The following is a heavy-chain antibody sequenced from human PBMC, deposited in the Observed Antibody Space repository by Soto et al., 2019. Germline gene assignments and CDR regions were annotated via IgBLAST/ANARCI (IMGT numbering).Heavy chain of an antibody. Sequence: GGFLRLSCAASGFTFSSYWMHWVRQAPGKGLVWVSRINSDGSSTSYADSVKGRFTISRDNAKNTLYLQMNSLRAEDTAVYYCARGAARTYYMDVWGKGTTVTVSS. J-gene: IGHJ6*03. CDR3: ARGAARTYYMDV. V-gene: IGHV3-74*01. D-gene: IGHD6-6*01. CDR1: GFTFSSYW. CDR2: INSDGSST.